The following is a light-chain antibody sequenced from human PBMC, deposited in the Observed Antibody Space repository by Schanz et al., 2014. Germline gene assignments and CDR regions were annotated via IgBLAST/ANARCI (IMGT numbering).Light chain of an antibody. CDR3: QSYDSSLSDWV. Sequence: QSVLTQPPSVSGAPGQRVTLSCTGNSSNIGAGYDVDWYQQLPGAAPKLLIYGDTSRPSGVPDRFSGSKSGSSASLAITGLQAEDEADYYCQSYDSSLSDWVFGGGTKLTVL. CDR1: SSNIGAGYD. J-gene: IGLJ3*02. CDR2: GDT. V-gene: IGLV1-40*01.